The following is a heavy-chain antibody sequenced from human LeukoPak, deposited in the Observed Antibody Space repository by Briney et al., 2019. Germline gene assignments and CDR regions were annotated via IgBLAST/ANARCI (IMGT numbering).Heavy chain of an antibody. J-gene: IGHJ4*02. D-gene: IGHD4/OR15-4a*01. Sequence: GGSLRLSCAASGFTFSSYSMNWVRQAPGKGLEWVSSISSSSSYIYYADSVKGRFTISRDNAKNSLYLQMNSLRAEDTAVYYCARDYLVYGGNLYFDHWGQGTLVTVSA. CDR3: ARDYLVYGGNLYFDH. CDR2: ISSSSSYI. CDR1: GFTFSSYS. V-gene: IGHV3-21*01.